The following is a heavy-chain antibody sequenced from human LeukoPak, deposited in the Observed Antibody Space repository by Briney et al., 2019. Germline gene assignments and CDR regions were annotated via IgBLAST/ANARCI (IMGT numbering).Heavy chain of an antibody. CDR2: INHSGST. Sequence: AESQSLTRARDSGSLSRSLGSWGRQPTKKRLEWIGEINHSGSTNYNPSLKTRVTISVDTSMNQFALKLSSVTAADTAAYYGARDCGGVVVNGATWGQGTLVTVSS. D-gene: IGHD3-22*01. CDR1: SGSLSRSL. V-gene: IGHV4-34*01. CDR3: ARDCGGVVVNGAT. J-gene: IGHJ5*02.